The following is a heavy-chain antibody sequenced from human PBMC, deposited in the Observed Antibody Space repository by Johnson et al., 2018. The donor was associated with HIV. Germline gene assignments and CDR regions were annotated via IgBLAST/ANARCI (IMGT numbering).Heavy chain of an antibody. V-gene: IGHV3-33*03. D-gene: IGHD3-22*01. CDR2: IRYDGTNK. J-gene: IGHJ3*02. CDR1: GFIFRSYP. Sequence: QVQLVESGGGVVQPGRSLRLSCAASGFIFRSYPMNWVRQAPGKGLEWVAVIRYDGTNKYYADSVTGRFTISRDNSKNTLYLQMNSLRAEDTAVYYCAKGDYYDTRAAFDIWGQGTMVTVSS. CDR3: AKGDYYDTRAAFDI.